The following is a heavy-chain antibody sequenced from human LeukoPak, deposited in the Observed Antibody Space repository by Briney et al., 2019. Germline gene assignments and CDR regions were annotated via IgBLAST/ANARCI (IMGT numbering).Heavy chain of an antibody. CDR1: GYTFTSYD. D-gene: IGHD1-26*01. J-gene: IGHJ4*02. CDR2: MNPNSGNT. CDR3: ARAEGELLIDY. V-gene: IGHV1-8*03. Sequence: ASVKASCKASGYTFTSYDINWVRQATGQGLEWMGWMNPNSGNTGYAQKFQGRVTITRNTSTSTAYMELSSLRSEDTAVYYCARAEGELLIDYWGQGTLVTVSS.